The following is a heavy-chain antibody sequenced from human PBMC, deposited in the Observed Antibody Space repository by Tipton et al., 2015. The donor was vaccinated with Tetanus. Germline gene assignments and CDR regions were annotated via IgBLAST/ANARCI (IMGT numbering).Heavy chain of an antibody. Sequence: SLRLSCAASGFTVSNNYMNWVRQAPGKGLEWVSVISGGGDTSYADSVKGRFIISTDNFKNTLYLQMDSLRAEDTAVYYCVRDAPNWGKYDYWGQGALVTVS. CDR3: VRDAPNWGKYDY. D-gene: IGHD7-27*01. V-gene: IGHV3-66*01. CDR1: GFTVSNNY. CDR2: ISGGGDT. J-gene: IGHJ4*02.